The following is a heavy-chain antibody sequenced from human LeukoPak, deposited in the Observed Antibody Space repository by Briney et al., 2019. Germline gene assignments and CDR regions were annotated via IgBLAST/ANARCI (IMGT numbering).Heavy chain of an antibody. V-gene: IGHV1-2*06. D-gene: IGHD5-12*01. CDR3: ARRWLRHDPNDY. CDR2: INPNSGGT. CDR1: GYTFTGYY. Sequence: ASVKVSCKASGYTFTGYYMHWVRQAPGQGHEWMGRINPNSGGTNYAQKFQGRVTMTRDTSISTAYMELSRLRSDDTAVYYCARRWLRHDPNDYWGQGTLVTVSS. J-gene: IGHJ4*02.